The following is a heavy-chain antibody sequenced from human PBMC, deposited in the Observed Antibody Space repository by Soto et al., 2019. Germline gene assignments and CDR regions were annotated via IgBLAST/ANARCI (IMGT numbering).Heavy chain of an antibody. D-gene: IGHD2-2*01. CDR3: ERSVVIPTAPDY. V-gene: IGHV1-3*01. CDR1: GYTFTSYA. CDR2: INAGNGNT. J-gene: IGHJ4*02. Sequence: ASVKVSCKASGYTFTSYAMHWVRQAPGQRLEWMGWINAGNGNTKYSQKFQGRVTITRDTSASTAYMELSSLRSEDTAVYYCERSVVIPTAPDYWGQRTLVTVSS.